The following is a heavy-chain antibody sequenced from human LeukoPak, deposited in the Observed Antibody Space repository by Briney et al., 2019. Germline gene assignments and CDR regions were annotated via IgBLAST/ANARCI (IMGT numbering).Heavy chain of an antibody. CDR3: ATDDYRGLGY. CDR1: GITFSNYW. J-gene: IGHJ4*02. CDR2: IIQDGSRT. D-gene: IGHD4-11*01. Sequence: GGSLRLSCAASGITFSNYWMPWVRQAPGKGLVWVSHIIQDGSRTFYADSVKGRFTISRDNAKNTLYLQMNSLRTEDSGVYYCATDDYRGLGYWGQGTLVTVSS. V-gene: IGHV3-74*01.